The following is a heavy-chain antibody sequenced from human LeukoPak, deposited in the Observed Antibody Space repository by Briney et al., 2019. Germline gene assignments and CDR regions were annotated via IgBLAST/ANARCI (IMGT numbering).Heavy chain of an antibody. V-gene: IGHV4-34*01. CDR3: ARGLPRGLWLQNWFDP. D-gene: IGHD5-18*01. CDR1: GGSFSGYY. CDR2: INHSGST. Sequence: PSETLSLTCAVYGGSFSGYYWSWIRQPPGKGLEWIGEINHSGSTNYNPSLKSRVTISVDTSKNQFSLKLSSVTAADTAVYYCARGLPRGLWLQNWFDPWGQGTLVTVSS. J-gene: IGHJ5*02.